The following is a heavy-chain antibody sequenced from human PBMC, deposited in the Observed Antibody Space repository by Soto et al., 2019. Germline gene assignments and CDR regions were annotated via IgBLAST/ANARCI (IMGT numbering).Heavy chain of an antibody. V-gene: IGHV4-30-4*01. Sequence: SETLSLTXTVSGGSISSGDYYWSWIRQPPGKGLEWIGYIYYSGSTYYNPSLKSRVTISVDTSKNQFSLKLSSVTAADTAVYYCARAVGGYLYYFDYWGQGTLVTVSS. CDR3: ARAVGGYLYYFDY. CDR2: IYYSGST. J-gene: IGHJ4*02. D-gene: IGHD3-16*02. CDR1: GGSISSGDYY.